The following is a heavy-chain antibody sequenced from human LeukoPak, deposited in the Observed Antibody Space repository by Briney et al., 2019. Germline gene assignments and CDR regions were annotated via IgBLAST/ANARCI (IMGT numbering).Heavy chain of an antibody. CDR1: GFTFDDYA. CDR3: AKASTSSSWHVDY. D-gene: IGHD6-13*01. V-gene: IGHV3-9*01. CDR2: ISWNSGST. Sequence: GRSLRLSCAASGFTFDDYAMHWVRQAPGKGLEWVSGISWNSGSTGYADSVKGRFTISRDNAKNSLYLQMNSLRAEDTALYYCAKASTSSSWHVDYWGQGTLVTVSS. J-gene: IGHJ4*02.